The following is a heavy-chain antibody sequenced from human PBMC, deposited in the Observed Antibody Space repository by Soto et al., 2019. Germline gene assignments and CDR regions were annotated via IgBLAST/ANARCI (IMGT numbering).Heavy chain of an antibody. V-gene: IGHV3-23*01. CDR2: ISGSGGST. CDR3: ARTLYSYGTDY. D-gene: IGHD5-18*01. CDR1: GFTFISYA. J-gene: IGHJ4*02. Sequence: GGSLRLSCAASGFTFISYAMSWVLQAPGKGLEWVSAISGSGGSTYYADSVKGRFTISRDNSKNTLYLQMNSLRAEDTAVYYCARTLYSYGTDYWGQGTLVTVSS.